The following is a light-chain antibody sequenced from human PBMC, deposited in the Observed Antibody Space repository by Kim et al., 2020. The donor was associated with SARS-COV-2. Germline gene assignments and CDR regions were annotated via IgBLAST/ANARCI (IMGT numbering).Light chain of an antibody. V-gene: IGKV1-39*01. J-gene: IGKJ4*01. CDR1: QNINNY. CDR3: QQSNTTPLT. Sequence: AAVGNRVNITCRASQNINNYLNWYQQNLGKAPNLLIYAASTLESGVPSRFSGSTSGTDFTLTISDLQPEDFATYYCQQSNTTPLTFGGGTKVDIK. CDR2: AAS.